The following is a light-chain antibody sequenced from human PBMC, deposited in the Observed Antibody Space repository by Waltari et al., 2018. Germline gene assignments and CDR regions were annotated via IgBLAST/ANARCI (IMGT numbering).Light chain of an antibody. CDR1: SLRRYY. Sequence: SSELTQDPAVSVALGQTVSITCQGDSLRRYYAIWNQQKPRQAPLLVIYGKNSRPSGIPDRFSGSSSGNTASLTITGAQAEDEADYYCNSRDSNNNRVFFGGGTKLTVL. CDR2: GKN. J-gene: IGLJ2*01. V-gene: IGLV3-19*01. CDR3: NSRDSNNNRVF.